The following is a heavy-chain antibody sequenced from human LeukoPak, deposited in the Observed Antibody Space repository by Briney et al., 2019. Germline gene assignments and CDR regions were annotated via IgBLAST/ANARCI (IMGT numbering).Heavy chain of an antibody. J-gene: IGHJ4*02. D-gene: IGHD6-19*01. CDR1: GYPFTSYP. CDR3: ARNMAVAGTPGV. Sequence: ASVTVSCKASGYPFTSYPIHWVRQAPGQRLEWMGWINTGNGDTKYSQQFQGRVTVTRDTSASTAYMEVSSLRSEDTAVYYCARNMAVAGTPGVWGQGTLVTVSS. CDR2: INTGNGDT. V-gene: IGHV1-3*04.